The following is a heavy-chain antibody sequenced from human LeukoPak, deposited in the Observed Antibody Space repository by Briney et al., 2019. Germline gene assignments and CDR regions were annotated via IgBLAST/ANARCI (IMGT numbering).Heavy chain of an antibody. CDR2: SHSANSA. Sequence: GGSLRLSCVASGFSFSSYWLHWVRQAPGKGLEWVSLSHSANSAYYANSVKGRFTISRDNSKNTLFLQMNSLRPEDTAVYYCARTIGNNWFDPWGQGTLVTVSS. J-gene: IGHJ5*02. V-gene: IGHV3-66*01. D-gene: IGHD1-1*01. CDR1: GFSFSSYW. CDR3: ARTIGNNWFDP.